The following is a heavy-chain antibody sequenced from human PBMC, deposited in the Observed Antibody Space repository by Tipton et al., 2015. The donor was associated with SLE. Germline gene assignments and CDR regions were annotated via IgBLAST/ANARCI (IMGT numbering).Heavy chain of an antibody. V-gene: IGHV4-34*01. CDR3: AREYSSSSGDAFDI. CDR2: INHSGST. CDR1: GGSISSYY. J-gene: IGHJ3*02. D-gene: IGHD6-6*01. Sequence: TLSLTCTVSGGSISSYYWSWIRQPPGKGLEWIGEINHSGSTNYNPSLKSRVTISVDTSKNQFSLKLSPVTAADTAVYYCAREYSSSSGDAFDIWGQGTMVTVSS.